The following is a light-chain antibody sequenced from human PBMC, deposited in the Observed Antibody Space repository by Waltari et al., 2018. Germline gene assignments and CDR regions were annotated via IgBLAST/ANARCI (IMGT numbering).Light chain of an antibody. CDR3: LLSYSGPPWV. CDR1: TGAVTSGHY. J-gene: IGLJ3*02. V-gene: IGLV7-46*01. Sequence: QAVVTQEPSLTVSPGGTVTLTCGSSTGAVTSGHYPYWFQQKPGQAPRTLIYDTNTKHSWTPARFSGSLLGGKAALTLSGAQPEDEAEYYCLLSYSGPPWVFGGGTKLTVL. CDR2: DTN.